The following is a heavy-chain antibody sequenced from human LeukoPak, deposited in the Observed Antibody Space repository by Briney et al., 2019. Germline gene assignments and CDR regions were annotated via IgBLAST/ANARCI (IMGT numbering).Heavy chain of an antibody. V-gene: IGHV3-30*02. CDR1: GFTFSNYG. CDR3: AKEAVSYYYYYYMDV. J-gene: IGHJ6*03. Sequence: GGSLRLSCAASGFTFSNYGMHWVRQAPGKGLEWVAFRRYDGSNTYYADSVKGRFTISRDNSKNTLYLQMNSLRTEDTAVYYCAKEAVSYYYYYYMDVWGKGTTVTISS. CDR2: RRYDGSNT. D-gene: IGHD6-19*01.